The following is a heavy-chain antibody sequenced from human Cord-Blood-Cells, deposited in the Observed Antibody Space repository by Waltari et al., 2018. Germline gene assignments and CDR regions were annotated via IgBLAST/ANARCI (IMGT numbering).Heavy chain of an antibody. CDR1: GFTFSSYG. J-gene: IGHJ4*02. D-gene: IGHD6-13*01. CDR2: ISYDGSNK. Sequence: QVQLVESGGGVVQHGRSLRLSCAASGFTFSSYGMHWVRQAPGKGLEWVAVISYDGSNKYYADSVKGRFTISRDNSKNTLYLQMNSLRAEDTAVYYCAKDSSGIAAADTFDYWGQGTLVTVSS. V-gene: IGHV3-30*18. CDR3: AKDSSGIAAADTFDY.